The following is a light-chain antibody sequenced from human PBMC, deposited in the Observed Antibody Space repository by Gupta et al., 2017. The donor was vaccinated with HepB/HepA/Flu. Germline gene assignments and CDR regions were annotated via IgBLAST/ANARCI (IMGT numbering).Light chain of an antibody. CDR2: EAS. CDR3: LQRSNWHT. J-gene: IGKJ2*01. CDR1: QSVANY. V-gene: IGKV3-11*01. Sequence: EIVLTQSPATLSLSPGERATLSCRASQSVANYIAWYQQKPGQAPRLLIYEASNRATGIPARFSGSGSGTDFTLTISSLEPEDFALYNCLQRSNWHTFGPGTNLEIK.